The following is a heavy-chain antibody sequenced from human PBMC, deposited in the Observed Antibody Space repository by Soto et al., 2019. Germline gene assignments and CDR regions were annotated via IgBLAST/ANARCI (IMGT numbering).Heavy chain of an antibody. V-gene: IGHV3-23*01. J-gene: IGHJ4*02. CDR1: GFSFSYYA. CDR3: AKRSPYSTGWYSPIFDY. CDR2: ISESGGST. Sequence: GGSLRLSCAASGFSFSYYAMTWVRQSPGKGLEWVSVISESGGSTHYAESVRGRFTISRDNSENTLYLRMNSLRDDDTAVYFCAKRSPYSTGWYSPIFDYWGQGALVTVSS. D-gene: IGHD6-13*01.